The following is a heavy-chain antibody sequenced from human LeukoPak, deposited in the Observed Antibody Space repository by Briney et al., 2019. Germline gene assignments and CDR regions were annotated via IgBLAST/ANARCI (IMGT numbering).Heavy chain of an antibody. CDR2: INHSGST. V-gene: IGHV4-34*01. CDR1: GGSFSGYY. D-gene: IGHD3-22*01. J-gene: IGHJ4*02. CDR3: ARGRLEPDYCDSSGYYSDY. Sequence: SETLSLTCAVYGGSFSGYYWSWIRQPPGKGLEWIGEINHSGSTNYNPSLKSRVTISVDTSKNQFSLELSSVTAADTAVYYCARGRLEPDYCDSSGYYSDYWGQGTLVTVSS.